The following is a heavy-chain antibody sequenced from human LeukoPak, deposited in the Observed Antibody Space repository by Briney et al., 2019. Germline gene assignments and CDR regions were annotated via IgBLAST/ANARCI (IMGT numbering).Heavy chain of an antibody. Sequence: GGSLRLSCAASGFTFSSYTMSWVRQAPGKGLEWVSAISGSGGSTYYADSVKGRFTISRDNSKNTLYLQMNSLRAEDTAVYYCAEARSYSSSLYYFDYWGQGTLVTVSS. D-gene: IGHD6-6*01. CDR1: GFTFSSYT. J-gene: IGHJ4*02. CDR2: ISGSGGST. V-gene: IGHV3-23*01. CDR3: AEARSYSSSLYYFDY.